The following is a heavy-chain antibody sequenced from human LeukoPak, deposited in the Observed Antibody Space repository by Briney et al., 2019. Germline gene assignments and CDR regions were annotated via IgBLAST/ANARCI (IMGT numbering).Heavy chain of an antibody. J-gene: IGHJ4*02. CDR3: ARELFSSDYIWGSYYHRFDY. V-gene: IGHV3-48*02. Sequence: GGSLRLSCAASGFTLSSYSMNWARQAPGKGLPWVSYISIRSSTIYYADSVKGRFTISRDNAKNSLCLQMNSLRDEDTAVYYCARELFSSDYIWGSYYHRFDYWGQGTLVTVCS. CDR1: GFTLSSYS. CDR2: ISIRSSTI. D-gene: IGHD3-16*01.